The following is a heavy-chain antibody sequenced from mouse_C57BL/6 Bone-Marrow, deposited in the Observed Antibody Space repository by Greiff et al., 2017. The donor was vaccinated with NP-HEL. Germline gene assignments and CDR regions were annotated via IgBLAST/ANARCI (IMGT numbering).Heavy chain of an antibody. V-gene: IGHV1-69*01. CDR3: AREFYYDYPYHYAMDY. Sequence: QVQLQQPGAELVMPGASVKLSCKASGYTFTSYWMHWVKQRPGQGLEWIGEIDPSDSYTNYNQKFKGKSTLTVDKSSSTAYMLLNSRTYEDSAVYYCAREFYYDYPYHYAMDYWGQGTSVTVSS. D-gene: IGHD2-4*01. CDR2: IDPSDSYT. J-gene: IGHJ4*01. CDR1: GYTFTSYW.